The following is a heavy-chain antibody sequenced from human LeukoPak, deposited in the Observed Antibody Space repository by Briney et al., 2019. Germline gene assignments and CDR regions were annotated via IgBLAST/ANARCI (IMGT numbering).Heavy chain of an antibody. D-gene: IGHD3-22*01. CDR1: GGSISGYY. J-gene: IGHJ3*02. Sequence: PSETLSLTCTVSGGSISGYYWSWIRQPPGKGLEWIGYIYHTGSTNYNPSLKSRVTISVDTSKNQFSLKLSSVTAADTIVYYCARDVSYDGSGHYHGASDIWGQGTMVTVSS. CDR2: IYHTGST. CDR3: ARDVSYDGSGHYHGASDI. V-gene: IGHV4-59*01.